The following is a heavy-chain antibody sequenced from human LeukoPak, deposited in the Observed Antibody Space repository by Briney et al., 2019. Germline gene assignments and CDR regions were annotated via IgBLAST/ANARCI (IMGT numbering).Heavy chain of an antibody. CDR2: ISGSGGST. Sequence: PGGSLRLSCAVSGFTFSDYTMNWVRQAPGKGLEWVSAISGSGGSTYYADSVKGRFTISRDNSKNTLYLQMNSLRAEDTAVYYCAKDIGATIWFDPWGQGTLVTVSS. D-gene: IGHD5-12*01. V-gene: IGHV3-23*01. J-gene: IGHJ5*02. CDR1: GFTFSDYT. CDR3: AKDIGATIWFDP.